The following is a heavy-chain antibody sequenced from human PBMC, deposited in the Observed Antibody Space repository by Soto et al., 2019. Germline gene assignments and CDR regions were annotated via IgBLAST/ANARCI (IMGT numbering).Heavy chain of an antibody. D-gene: IGHD1-26*01. CDR2: IYYSGST. Sequence: SETLSLTCTVSGGSISTYYWSWIRQPPGKGLEWIGYIYYSGSTYYNPSLKSRVTISVDTSKNQFSLKLSSVTAADTAVYYCARHSEWKLQYYFDYWGQGTLVTVSS. V-gene: IGHV4-59*04. CDR3: ARHSEWKLQYYFDY. CDR1: GGSISTYY. J-gene: IGHJ4*02.